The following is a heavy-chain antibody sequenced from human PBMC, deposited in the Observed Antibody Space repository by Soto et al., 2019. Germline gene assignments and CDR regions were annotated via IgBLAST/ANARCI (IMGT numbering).Heavy chain of an antibody. V-gene: IGHV3-15*07. CDR3: TRNRRDYYYGMDV. D-gene: IGHD4-4*01. Sequence: PGGSLRLSCAASVFTFSDAWMNWVRQAPGKGLEWVGRIKSKTDGGTTDYAAPVKGRFTISRDDSKNTLYLQMNSLKTEDTAVYYCTRNRRDYYYGMDVWGQGTTVTVSS. J-gene: IGHJ6*02. CDR1: VFTFSDAW. CDR2: IKSKTDGGTT.